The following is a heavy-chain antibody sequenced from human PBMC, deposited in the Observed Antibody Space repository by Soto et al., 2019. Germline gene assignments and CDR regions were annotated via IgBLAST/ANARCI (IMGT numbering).Heavy chain of an antibody. Sequence: GGSLRLSCAASGFTFPSYAMTWFRQGPGKGLEWVSSIGTTTGDILYADSVKGRFTISRDNSKNTLYLQINSLRTEDTAIYYCAKRSPSGTYYFDYWGQGXLVTVYS. J-gene: IGHJ4*02. CDR1: GFTFPSYA. D-gene: IGHD1-26*01. V-gene: IGHV3-23*01. CDR2: IGTTTGDI. CDR3: AKRSPSGTYYFDY.